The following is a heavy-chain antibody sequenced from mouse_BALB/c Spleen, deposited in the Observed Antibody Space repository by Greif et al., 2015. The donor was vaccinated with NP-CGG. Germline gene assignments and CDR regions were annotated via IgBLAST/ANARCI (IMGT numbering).Heavy chain of an antibody. Sequence: VQLVESGPCLVAPSQSLSITCTVSGFSLTSYGVSWVRQPPGKGLEWLGVIWGDGSTNYHSALISRLSISKDNSKSQVFLKLNSLQTDDKATEYCAKGGDGYAMDYWGQGNSVTVSS. CDR3: AKGGDGYAMDY. CDR1: GFSLTSYG. CDR2: IWGDGST. J-gene: IGHJ4*01. V-gene: IGHV2-3*01.